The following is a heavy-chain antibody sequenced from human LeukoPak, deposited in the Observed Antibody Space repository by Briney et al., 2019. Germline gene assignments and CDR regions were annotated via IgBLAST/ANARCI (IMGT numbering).Heavy chain of an antibody. CDR3: ARDAQVGSYFDY. Sequence: SETLSLTCSVSGGSMFGYYWSWIRQPPGKGLEYIGFIYYTGSTNYNPSLKSRVTISVDTSKNQFSLKLNSVTAADTAVYYCARDAQVGSYFDYWGQGTLVTVSS. CDR1: GGSMFGYY. D-gene: IGHD1-26*01. J-gene: IGHJ4*02. V-gene: IGHV4-59*01. CDR2: IYYTGST.